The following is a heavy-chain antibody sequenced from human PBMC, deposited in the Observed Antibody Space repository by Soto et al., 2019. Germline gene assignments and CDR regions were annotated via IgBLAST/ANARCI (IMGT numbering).Heavy chain of an antibody. Sequence: EVQLLESGGGLVQPGGSLRLSCAASGFTFSSYAMSWVRQAPGKGLEWVSAISGSGGSTYYADSVKGRFTISRDNSKNTLYLQMNSLRAEDTAVYYCAKDLLWLRSRAGNFDCWGQGTLVTVSS. D-gene: IGHD5-12*01. CDR2: ISGSGGST. J-gene: IGHJ4*02. CDR3: AKDLLWLRSRAGNFDC. V-gene: IGHV3-23*01. CDR1: GFTFSSYA.